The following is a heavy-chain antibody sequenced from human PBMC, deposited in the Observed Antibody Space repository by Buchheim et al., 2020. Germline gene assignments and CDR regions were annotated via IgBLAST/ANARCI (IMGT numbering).Heavy chain of an antibody. Sequence: QVQLVESGGGVVQPGRSLRLSCAASEFIFSSYPMHWVRLAPGKGLEWVAVISYDGNNKYYADSVKGRFTISRDNSKNTLYLQMNSLRGEDTAVYYCARGGTAVYWYFDLWGRGSL. CDR3: ARGGTAVYWYFDL. CDR2: ISYDGNNK. D-gene: IGHD4-23*01. CDR1: EFIFSSYP. J-gene: IGHJ2*01. V-gene: IGHV3-30*04.